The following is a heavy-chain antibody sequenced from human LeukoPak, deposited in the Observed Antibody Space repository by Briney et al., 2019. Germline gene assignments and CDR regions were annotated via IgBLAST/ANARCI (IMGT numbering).Heavy chain of an antibody. V-gene: IGHV3-74*01. D-gene: IGHD3-22*01. CDR2: INSDGSST. CDR3: VRDWGYDSSGYWQKYFDT. Sequence: GGSLRLSCAASGFTFSSYWMHWVRQAPGKGLVWVSRINSDGSSTSYADSVKGRFTISRDNAKNTLYLQMNSLRAEDTAVYYCVRDWGYDSSGYWQKYFDTWGQGTLVTVSS. CDR1: GFTFSSYW. J-gene: IGHJ4*02.